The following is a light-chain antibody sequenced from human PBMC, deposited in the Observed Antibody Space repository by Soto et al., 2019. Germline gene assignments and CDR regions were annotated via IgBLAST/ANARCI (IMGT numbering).Light chain of an antibody. CDR3: SSYTNINTRACV. J-gene: IGLJ1*01. Sequence: QAVVTQPASVSGSPGQSITISCTGTSGDIGSYNRVSWYQQHPGKAPKLIIYEVTDRPSGVSTRFSGSKSGNTASLTISGLQAEDEAEYYCSSYTNINTRACVFGTGTKVTVL. V-gene: IGLV2-14*01. CDR1: SGDIGSYNR. CDR2: EVT.